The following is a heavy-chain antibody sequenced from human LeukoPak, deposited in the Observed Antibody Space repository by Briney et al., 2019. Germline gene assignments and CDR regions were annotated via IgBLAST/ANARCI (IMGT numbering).Heavy chain of an antibody. Sequence: SETLSLTCAVSAGSITSSRWWNWVRQAPGKGLEWIGEVPDSGATKYNPSLKGRVTISVDKSRTQICLRLNSVTAADTAMYYFAVYILQSGGKNVGDSWGQGSLVTVSS. V-gene: IGHV4-4*02. J-gene: IGHJ4*02. CDR2: VPDSGAT. CDR1: AGSITSSRW. D-gene: IGHD2-8*01. CDR3: AVYILQSGGKNVGDS.